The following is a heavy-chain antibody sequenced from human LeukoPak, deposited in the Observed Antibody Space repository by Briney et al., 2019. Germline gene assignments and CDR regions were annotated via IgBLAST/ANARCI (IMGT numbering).Heavy chain of an antibody. J-gene: IGHJ3*02. CDR3: ARDRSSFSYAFDI. Sequence: ASVKVSCKASGGTFSSYAISWVRQAPGQGLEWMGWISTYSDNRRYSPKFQGTVTITTDTSASTAYMELSSLRSEDTAVYYCARDRSSFSYAFDIWGQGTMVTVSS. D-gene: IGHD6-6*01. V-gene: IGHV1-18*01. CDR2: ISTYSDNR. CDR1: GGTFSSYA.